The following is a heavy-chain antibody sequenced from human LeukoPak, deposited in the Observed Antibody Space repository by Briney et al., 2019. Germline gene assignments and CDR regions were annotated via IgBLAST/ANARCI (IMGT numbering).Heavy chain of an antibody. V-gene: IGHV3-9*01. Sequence: GGSLRLSCAASGFTFDDYAMHWVRQAPGKGLEWVSGISWNSGSIGYADSVKGRFTISRDNAKNSLYLQMNSLRAEDTALYYCAKAFGGRQGPYYFDYWGQGTLVTVSS. CDR2: ISWNSGSI. J-gene: IGHJ4*02. CDR3: AKAFGGRQGPYYFDY. CDR1: GFTFDDYA. D-gene: IGHD3-10*01.